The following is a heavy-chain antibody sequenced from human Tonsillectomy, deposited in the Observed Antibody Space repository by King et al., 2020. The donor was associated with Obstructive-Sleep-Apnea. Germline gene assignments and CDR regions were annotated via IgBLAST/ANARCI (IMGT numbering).Heavy chain of an antibody. CDR3: ARDPPFGNGDYGWYYYGMDV. D-gene: IGHD4-17*01. CDR2: IYTSGST. CDR1: GGSISSYY. Sequence: QLQESGPGLVKPSETLSLTCTVSGGSISSYYWSWIRQPAGKGLEWIGRIYTSGSTNYNPSLKSRVTMSVDTSKNQFSLKLSSVTAADTAVYYCARDPPFGNGDYGWYYYGMDVWGKGTTVTVSS. J-gene: IGHJ6*04. V-gene: IGHV4-4*07.